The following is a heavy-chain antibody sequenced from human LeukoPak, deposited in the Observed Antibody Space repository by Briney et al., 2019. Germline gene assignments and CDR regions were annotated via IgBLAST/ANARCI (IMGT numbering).Heavy chain of an antibody. Sequence: SETLSLTCAVYGGSFSGYYWSWIRQPPGKGLEWIGSIYYSGSTYYNPSLKSRVTISVDTSKNQFSLKLSSVTAADTAVYYCARQGGTLLWFGELLSDQNYYFDYWAREPWSPSPQ. D-gene: IGHD3-10*01. CDR3: ARQGGTLLWFGELLSDQNYYFDY. CDR2: IYYSGST. J-gene: IGHJ4*02. V-gene: IGHV4-39*01. CDR1: GGSFSGYY.